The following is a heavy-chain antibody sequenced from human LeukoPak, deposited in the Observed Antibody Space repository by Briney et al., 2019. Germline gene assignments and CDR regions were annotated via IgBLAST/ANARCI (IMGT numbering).Heavy chain of an antibody. V-gene: IGHV3-30*02. Sequence: GGSLRLSCAASGFIFSNYDMHWVRQAPGKGLEWVAFLRYDETNEHYADSLKGRFTISRDNSKDTLYLHMNSLRVEDTAVYYCARGWHFDSWGQGTLVTVSS. D-gene: IGHD6-13*01. CDR2: LRYDETNE. CDR3: ARGWHFDS. J-gene: IGHJ4*02. CDR1: GFIFSNYD.